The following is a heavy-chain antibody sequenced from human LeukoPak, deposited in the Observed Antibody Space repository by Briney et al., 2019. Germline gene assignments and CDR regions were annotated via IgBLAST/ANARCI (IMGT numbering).Heavy chain of an antibody. V-gene: IGHV1-8*01. J-gene: IGHJ6*02. CDR2: MNPNSGNT. CDR3: ARGLDYDFWSGYYGMDV. D-gene: IGHD3-3*01. Sequence: ASVTVSFKASGYTFTSYDINWMRQATGQGLEWMGWMNPNSGNTGYAQKFQGRVTMTRNTSISTAYMELSSLRSEDTAVYYCARGLDYDFWSGYYGMDVWGQGTTVTVSS. CDR1: GYTFTSYD.